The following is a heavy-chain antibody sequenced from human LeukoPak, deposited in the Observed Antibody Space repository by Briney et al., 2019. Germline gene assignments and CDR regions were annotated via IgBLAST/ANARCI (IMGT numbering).Heavy chain of an antibody. CDR1: GFTFSDYY. D-gene: IGHD6-19*01. CDR3: AREGAVAVAGPWAFDI. Sequence: PGGSLRLSCAASGFTFSDYYMSWIRQAPGKGLEWVSYISNSSSYTNYADSVKGRFIISRDNAKNLLYLQMNSLRAEDTAVYYCAREGAVAVAGPWAFDIWGQGTMVPVSS. V-gene: IGHV3-11*05. J-gene: IGHJ3*02. CDR2: ISNSSSYT.